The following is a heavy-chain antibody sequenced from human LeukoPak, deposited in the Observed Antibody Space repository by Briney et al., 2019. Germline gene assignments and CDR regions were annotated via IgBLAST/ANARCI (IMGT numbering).Heavy chain of an antibody. V-gene: IGHV1-2*06. J-gene: IGHJ3*02. D-gene: IGHD3-10*02. CDR1: GYTFTGYY. CDR2: INPNSGGT. CDR3: ARCSGSGCAFDI. Sequence: ASVKVSCKASGYTFTGYYMHWVRQAPGQGLERMGRINPNSGGTNYAQKFQGRVTMTRDTSISTTYMELSRLRSDDTAVYYCARCSGSGCAFDIWGQGTMVTVSS.